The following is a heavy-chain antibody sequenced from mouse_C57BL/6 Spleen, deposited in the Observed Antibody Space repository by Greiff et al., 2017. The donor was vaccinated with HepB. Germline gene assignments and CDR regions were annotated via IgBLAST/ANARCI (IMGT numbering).Heavy chain of an antibody. CDR2: ISDGGSYT. CDR1: GFTFSSYA. CDR3: AREGGVVRALFDY. Sequence: EVKVVESGGGLVKPGGSLKLSCAASGFTFSSYAMSWVRQTPEERLEWVATISDGGSYTYYPDNVKGRFTISRDNAKNNLYLQMSHLKSEDTAMYYCAREGGVVRALFDYWGQGTTLTVSS. V-gene: IGHV5-4*01. J-gene: IGHJ2*01. D-gene: IGHD1-1*02.